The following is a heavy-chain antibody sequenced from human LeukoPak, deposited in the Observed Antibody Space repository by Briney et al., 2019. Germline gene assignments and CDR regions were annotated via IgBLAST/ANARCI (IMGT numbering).Heavy chain of an antibody. J-gene: IGHJ3*02. Sequence: KSGESLKISCKGSGYSFTSYWIGWVRQMPGKGLEWMGIIYPGDSDTRYSPSFQGQVTISADKFISTAYLQWSSLKASDTAMYYCARYIVGASDAFDIWGQGTMVTVSS. CDR1: GYSFTSYW. CDR3: ARYIVGASDAFDI. V-gene: IGHV5-51*01. CDR2: IYPGDSDT. D-gene: IGHD1-26*01.